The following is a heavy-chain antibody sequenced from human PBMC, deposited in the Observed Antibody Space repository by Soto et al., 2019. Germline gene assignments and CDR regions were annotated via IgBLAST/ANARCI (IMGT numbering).Heavy chain of an antibody. J-gene: IGHJ4*02. CDR2: INHSGST. Sequence: QVQLQQWGAGLLKPSETLSLTCAVYGGSFSGYYWSWIRQPPGKGLEWIGEINHSGSTNYNPSLKIRVTISVDTSKNQFSLKLSSVTAADTAVYYCARPQYYYGSGSYYYWGQGTLVTVSS. V-gene: IGHV4-34*01. CDR1: GGSFSGYY. D-gene: IGHD3-10*01. CDR3: ARPQYYYGSGSYYY.